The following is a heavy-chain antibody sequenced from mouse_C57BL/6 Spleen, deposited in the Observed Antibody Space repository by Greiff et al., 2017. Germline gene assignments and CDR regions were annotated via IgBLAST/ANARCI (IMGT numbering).Heavy chain of an antibody. Sequence: VKLQASGAELVKPGASVKMSCKASGYTFPTYPIEWMKQNHGKSLEWIGNFHPYNDDTKYNEKFKGKAPLTVGKSSSTVYLELRRLTSDDSAVYYCARMEYYGTFYYAMDYWGQGTSVTVSS. CDR1: GYTFPTYP. D-gene: IGHD1-1*01. CDR3: ARMEYYGTFYYAMDY. V-gene: IGHV1-47*01. J-gene: IGHJ4*01. CDR2: FHPYNDDT.